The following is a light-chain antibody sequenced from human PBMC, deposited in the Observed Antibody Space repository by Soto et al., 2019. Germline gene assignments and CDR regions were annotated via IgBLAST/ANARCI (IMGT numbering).Light chain of an antibody. Sequence: DIQITQSPSSLSSSVLERFTITCRASQTISSWLAWYQQKPGKAPKLLIYDVSTLGSGVPSRFSGSGSGTDFTLTISSLHPDDFATYYCQQCNAFWTFGQGTKVDIK. CDR3: QQCNAFWT. J-gene: IGKJ1*01. CDR2: DVS. CDR1: QTISSW. V-gene: IGKV1-5*01.